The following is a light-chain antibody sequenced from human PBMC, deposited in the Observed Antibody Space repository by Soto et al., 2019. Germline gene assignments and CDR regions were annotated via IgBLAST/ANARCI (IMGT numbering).Light chain of an antibody. Sequence: IVMTHSPGTLSVSPVERATLSCRASQNIRSDLAWYQQKPGQAPRLLISDASTRATGIPARFNGSGSGTEFTLAISSLQSEDFAIYYCHQYNTWPLTFGGGTKVDIK. J-gene: IGKJ4*01. CDR3: HQYNTWPLT. CDR1: QNIRSD. CDR2: DAS. V-gene: IGKV3-15*01.